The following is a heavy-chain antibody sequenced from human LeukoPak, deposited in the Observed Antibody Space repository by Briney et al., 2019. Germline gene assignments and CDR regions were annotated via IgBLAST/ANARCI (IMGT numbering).Heavy chain of an antibody. D-gene: IGHD3-10*02. J-gene: IGHJ6*04. CDR2: ISSSGSTI. CDR1: GFTFSSYE. Sequence: HSGGSLRLSCAASGFTFSSYEMNWVRQAPGKVLEWVSYISSSGSTIYYADSVKGRFTISRDNAKNSLYLQMNSLRAEDTAVYYCAELGITMIGGVWGKGTTVTISS. V-gene: IGHV3-48*03. CDR3: AELGITMIGGV.